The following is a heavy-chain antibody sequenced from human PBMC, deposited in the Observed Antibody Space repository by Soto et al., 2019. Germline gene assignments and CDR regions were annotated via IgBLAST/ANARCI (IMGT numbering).Heavy chain of an antibody. D-gene: IGHD6-6*01. J-gene: IGHJ6*03. CDR3: IRVGSSDYYHMYF. Sequence: QSGGSLRLSCTASGFTFGGYAMSWFRQAPGKGLEWVGFIRSKAYGGTTEYAASVKGRFTISRDDSKSIAYLQMNSLKTEDTAVYYFIRVGSSDYYHMYFWGQGSKVPGSS. CDR2: IRSKAYGGTT. CDR1: GFTFGGYA. V-gene: IGHV3-49*03.